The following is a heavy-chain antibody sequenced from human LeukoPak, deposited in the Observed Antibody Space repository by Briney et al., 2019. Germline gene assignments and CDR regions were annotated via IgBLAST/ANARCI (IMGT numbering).Heavy chain of an antibody. D-gene: IGHD3-16*01. J-gene: IGHJ1*01. V-gene: IGHV4-39*01. CDR1: GGSISSTSSYY. CDR3: ARSMSRVWNFQH. CDR2: IYYGGVT. Sequence: SETLSLTCTVSGGSISSTSSYYWEWIRQPPGKGLEWIGNIYYGGVTYYNPSLKSRVSISVDTSKNQFSLKLSSVTAADTAVYYCARSMSRVWNFQHWGQGTLVTVSS.